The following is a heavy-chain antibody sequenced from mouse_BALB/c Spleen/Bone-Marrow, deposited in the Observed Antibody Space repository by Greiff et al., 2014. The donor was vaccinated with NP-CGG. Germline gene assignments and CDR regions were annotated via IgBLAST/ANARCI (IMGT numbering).Heavy chain of an antibody. Sequence: VQLQQSGAELVRPGSSVKISCKASGYAFSSYWMNWVKQRPGQGLEWIGQIYPGDGDTNYNGKFKGKATLTADKSSSTAYMQLSSLTSGDSAVYFCARGVPMDYWGQGTSVTVSS. CDR2: IYPGDGDT. CDR1: GYAFSSYW. V-gene: IGHV1-80*01. CDR3: ARGVPMDY. J-gene: IGHJ4*01.